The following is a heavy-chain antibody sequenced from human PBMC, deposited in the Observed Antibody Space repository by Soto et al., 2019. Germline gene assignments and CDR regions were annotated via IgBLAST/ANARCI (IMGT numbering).Heavy chain of an antibody. CDR3: ARGESRDYYDSSGYAFDI. D-gene: IGHD3-22*01. CDR1: GYTFTGYY. Sequence: QVQLVQSGAEVKKPGASVKVSCKAYGYTFTGYYMHWVRQAPGQGLEWMGWINPNSGGTNYAQKFQGWVTMTRDTSISTAYMELSRLRSDDTAVYYCARGESRDYYDSSGYAFDIWGQGTMVTVSS. CDR2: INPNSGGT. J-gene: IGHJ3*02. V-gene: IGHV1-2*04.